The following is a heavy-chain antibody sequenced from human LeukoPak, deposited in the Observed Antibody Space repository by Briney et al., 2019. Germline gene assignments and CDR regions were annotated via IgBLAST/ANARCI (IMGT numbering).Heavy chain of an antibody. CDR3: ARLSRELLTDDCDY. CDR1: GYTFTSYG. CDR2: ISAYNGNT. J-gene: IGHJ4*02. V-gene: IGHV1-18*01. D-gene: IGHD1-26*01. Sequence: ASVKVSCKASGYTFTSYGISWVRQAPGQGLEWMGWISAYNGNTNYAQKLQGRVTMTTDTSTSTAYMELSRLRSDDTAVYYCARLSRELLTDDCDYWGQGTLVTVSS.